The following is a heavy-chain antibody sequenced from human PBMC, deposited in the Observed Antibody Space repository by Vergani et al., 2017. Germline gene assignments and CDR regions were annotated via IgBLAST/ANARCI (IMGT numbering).Heavy chain of an antibody. J-gene: IGHJ4*02. V-gene: IGHV4-61*02. CDR2: IYTSGST. CDR1: GGSISSGSYY. D-gene: IGHD3-3*01. CDR3: ARSYDFWSGYFFDY. Sequence: QVQLQESGPGLVKPSQTLSLTCTVSGGSISSGSYYWSWIRQPAGKGLEWIGRIYTSGSTNYNPSLKSRVTMSVDTSKNQFSLKLSSVTAADTAVYYCARSYDFWSGYFFDYWGQGTLVTVSS.